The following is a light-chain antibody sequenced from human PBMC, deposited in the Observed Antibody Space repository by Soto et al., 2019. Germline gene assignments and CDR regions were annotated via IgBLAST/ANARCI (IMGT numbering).Light chain of an antibody. V-gene: IGKV3-15*01. CDR2: DAS. J-gene: IGKJ2*01. CDR1: QSVGSN. Sequence: EIVLTHSPATLSVSPGERATLSCRASQSVGSNLAWYKQRPGQPPRLLIYDASTRATDIPARFSGGGSGTEFTVTISSLQSEDFAVYYCQQYNNWPYTFGQGTKLQIK. CDR3: QQYNNWPYT.